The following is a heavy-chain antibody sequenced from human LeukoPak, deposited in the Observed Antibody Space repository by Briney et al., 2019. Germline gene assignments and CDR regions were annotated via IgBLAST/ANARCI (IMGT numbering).Heavy chain of an antibody. CDR2: ISAYNGNT. CDR1: GYTFTSYG. J-gene: IGHJ4*02. D-gene: IGHD2-8*01. V-gene: IGHV1-18*01. CDR3: ATDRSLYD. Sequence: ASVKVSCKASGYTFTSYGISWVRQAPGQGLEWMGWISAYNGNTNYAQKLQGRVTMTEDTSTDTAYMELSSLRSEDTAVYYCATDRSLYDWGQGTLVTVSS.